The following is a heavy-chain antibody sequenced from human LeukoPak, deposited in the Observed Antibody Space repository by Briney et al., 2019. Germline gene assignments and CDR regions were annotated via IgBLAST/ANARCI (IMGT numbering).Heavy chain of an antibody. CDR3: ARDLSDCVLLAAIDDFDN. J-gene: IGHJ3*02. D-gene: IGHD2-15*01. V-gene: IGHV3-30-3*01. CDR2: ISYDGSNK. CDR1: GFTFSSYA. Sequence: GRSLSLTCAASGFTFSSYAMHWVRQPPGKGLEWVAFISYDGSNKYYADSVKGRFTISRDKSKNPLYLQMSSLTAEDTAVYYCARDLSDCVLLAAIDDFDNWGQGTMVTVSS.